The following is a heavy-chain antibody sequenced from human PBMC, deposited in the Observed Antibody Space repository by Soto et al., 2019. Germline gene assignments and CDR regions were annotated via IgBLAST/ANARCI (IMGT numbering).Heavy chain of an antibody. D-gene: IGHD6-13*01. CDR3: ARRQIPPPTRGAANARGGMDV. Sequence: QVQLVESGGGVVQPGRSLRLSCAASGFTFNNYGMHWVRQAPGMGLEWLAVIWNDGTNNYYANSVKGRFTISRDNSKNTLYLQMSSLRAEDTAVYYCARRQIPPPTRGAANARGGMDVWGQGTTVTVSS. J-gene: IGHJ6*02. CDR2: IWNDGTNN. CDR1: GFTFNNYG. V-gene: IGHV3-33*01.